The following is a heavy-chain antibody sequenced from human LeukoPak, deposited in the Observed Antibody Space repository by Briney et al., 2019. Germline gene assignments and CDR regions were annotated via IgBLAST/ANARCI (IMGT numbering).Heavy chain of an antibody. CDR3: ARALSDTSGYELAY. CDR1: GGTFSNYT. Sequence: GASVKVSCKASGGTFSNYTITWVRQAPGQGLEWMGRIIPGLGIINYAQKFQGRVTVTADKSTSTAYMELSSLRADDTAVYYCARALSDTSGYELAYWGQATLVTVSS. V-gene: IGHV1-69*02. J-gene: IGHJ4*02. CDR2: IIPGLGII. D-gene: IGHD3-22*01.